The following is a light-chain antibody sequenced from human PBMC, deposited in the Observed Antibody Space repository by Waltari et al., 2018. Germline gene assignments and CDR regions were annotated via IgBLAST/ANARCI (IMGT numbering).Light chain of an antibody. CDR2: NSN. CDR3: AAWDDSLTGL. Sequence: QSLLTQPPSASGTPGQRVTISCSGSSSNIGRYGVNWYQQVPGTAPKLLIYNSNQRPSGVPDRFSGSRSGTSASLAISGLHSEDDADYYCAAWDDSLTGLFGGGTKLTVL. J-gene: IGLJ2*01. CDR1: SSNIGRYG. V-gene: IGLV1-44*01.